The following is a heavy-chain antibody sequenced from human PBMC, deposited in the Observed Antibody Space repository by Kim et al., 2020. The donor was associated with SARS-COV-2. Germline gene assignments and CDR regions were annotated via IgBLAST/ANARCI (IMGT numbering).Heavy chain of an antibody. V-gene: IGHV3-7*01. CDR1: GFTFSSSW. D-gene: IGHD6-19*01. CDR2: IKQDGNQK. CDR3: ARDGDLYSSGKDAFDI. J-gene: IGHJ3*02. Sequence: GGSLRLSCAASGFTFSSSWMTWVRQAPGKGLEWVANIKQDGNQKYYVDSVKGRFTISRDNAKNSLYLQMNSLRAEDTAVYYCARDGDLYSSGKDAFDIWGQRTMVTVSS.